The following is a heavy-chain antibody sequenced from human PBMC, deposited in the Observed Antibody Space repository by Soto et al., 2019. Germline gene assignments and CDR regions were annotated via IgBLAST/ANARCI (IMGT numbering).Heavy chain of an antibody. CDR1: GFTFSSYA. V-gene: IGHV3-30-3*01. Sequence: GGSLRLSCAASGFTFSSYAMHWVRQAPGKGLEWVAVISYDGSNKYHADSVKGRFTISRDNSKNTLYLQMNSLRAEDTAVYYCARGSEDILRFLEWLPDPWGQGTLVTVSS. CDR2: ISYDGSNK. J-gene: IGHJ5*02. CDR3: ARGSEDILRFLEWLPDP. D-gene: IGHD3-3*01.